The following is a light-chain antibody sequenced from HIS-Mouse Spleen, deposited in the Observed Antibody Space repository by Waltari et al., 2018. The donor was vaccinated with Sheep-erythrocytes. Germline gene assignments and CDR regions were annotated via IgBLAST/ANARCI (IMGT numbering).Light chain of an antibody. CDR1: QSISSY. CDR2: AAS. J-gene: IGKJ2*01. Sequence: SSLSASVGDRVTITCRASQSISSYLNLYQQKPGKAPKLLIYAASSLQSGVPSRFSGSGSGTDFTLTISSLQPEDFATYYCQQSYSTPYTFGQGTKLEIK. CDR3: QQSYSTPYT. V-gene: IGKV1-39*01.